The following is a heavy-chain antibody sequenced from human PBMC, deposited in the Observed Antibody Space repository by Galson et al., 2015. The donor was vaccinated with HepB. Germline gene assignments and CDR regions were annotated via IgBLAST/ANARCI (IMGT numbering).Heavy chain of an antibody. J-gene: IGHJ1*01. D-gene: IGHD3-22*01. V-gene: IGHV6-1*01. CDR2: TYHRSRWYN. CDR1: GDSVSSLSAA. Sequence: CAISGDSVSSLSAAWNWIRQSPSRGLEWLGRTYHRSRWYNEYAVSVKSRITISADTLKNQFSLQLNSVTPEDTAVYYCARGHYYYDNSRYEEYFQHWGQGTLVTVSS. CDR3: ARGHYYYDNSRYEEYFQH.